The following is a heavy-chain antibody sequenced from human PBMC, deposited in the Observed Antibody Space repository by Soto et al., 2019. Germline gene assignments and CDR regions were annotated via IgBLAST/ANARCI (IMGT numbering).Heavy chain of an antibody. V-gene: IGHV3-21*01. Sequence: EVQLVESGGGLVKPGGSLRLSCAASGFTFSSYSMNWVRQAPGKGLEWVSSISSSSSYIYYADSVKGRFTISRDNAKNSLYLQMNSLRAEDTAVYYCARDPPAYYYDSSGYYWGQGTLVTVSS. CDR3: ARDPPAYYYDSSGYY. D-gene: IGHD3-22*01. CDR1: GFTFSSYS. J-gene: IGHJ4*02. CDR2: ISSSSSYI.